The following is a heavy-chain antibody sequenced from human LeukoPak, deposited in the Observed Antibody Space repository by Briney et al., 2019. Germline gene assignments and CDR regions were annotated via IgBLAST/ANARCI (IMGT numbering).Heavy chain of an antibody. CDR1: GGTFSSYA. J-gene: IGHJ4*02. Sequence: ASVKVSCKASGGTFSSYAISWVRQAPGQGLEWMGWISAYNGNTNYAQKLQGRVTMTTDTSTSTAYMELRSLRSDDTAVYYCARVSRDDVRYWGQGTLVTVSS. CDR2: ISAYNGNT. V-gene: IGHV1-18*01. D-gene: IGHD3-10*01. CDR3: ARVSRDDVRY.